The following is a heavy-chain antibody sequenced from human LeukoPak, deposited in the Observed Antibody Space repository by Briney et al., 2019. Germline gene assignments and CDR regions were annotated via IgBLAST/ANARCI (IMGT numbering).Heavy chain of an antibody. V-gene: IGHV3-11*04. J-gene: IGHJ5*02. Sequence: GGSLRLSCAASGFTFSDYYMSWIRQAPGKGLEWVSYISSSGSTIYYADSVKGRFTISRDNAKNSLYLQMNSLRAEDTAVYYCARAQRPLYDSSGFNWFDPWGQGTLVTVSS. CDR3: ARAQRPLYDSSGFNWFDP. CDR1: GFTFSDYY. CDR2: ISSSGSTI. D-gene: IGHD3-22*01.